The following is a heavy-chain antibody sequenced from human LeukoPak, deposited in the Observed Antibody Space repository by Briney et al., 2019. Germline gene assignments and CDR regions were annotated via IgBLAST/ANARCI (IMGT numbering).Heavy chain of an antibody. Sequence: GGTLRLSCAASGFTFSSYGMSWVRQAPGKGLEWVSAISGSGGSTYYADSVKGRFTISRDNAKNSLYLQMNSLRAEDTAVYYCARANSYDDYWGQGTLVTVSS. J-gene: IGHJ4*02. CDR3: ARANSYDDY. CDR1: GFTFSSYG. CDR2: ISGSGGST. D-gene: IGHD5-18*01. V-gene: IGHV3-23*01.